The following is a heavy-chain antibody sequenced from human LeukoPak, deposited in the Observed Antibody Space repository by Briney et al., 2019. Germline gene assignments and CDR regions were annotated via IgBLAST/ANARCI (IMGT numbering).Heavy chain of an antibody. CDR3: ARGYSYGLAPFDY. D-gene: IGHD5-18*01. V-gene: IGHV3-7*01. Sequence: PGGSLRLSCVASGFTLTNYWMSWVRQVPAKGREWGANIKQDGSEELYADSVRGRYTISRDNAKNSLYLQMNSLRAEDTAVYHCARGYSYGLAPFDYWGQGTLVSVSS. CDR2: IKQDGSEE. J-gene: IGHJ4*02. CDR1: GFTLTNYW.